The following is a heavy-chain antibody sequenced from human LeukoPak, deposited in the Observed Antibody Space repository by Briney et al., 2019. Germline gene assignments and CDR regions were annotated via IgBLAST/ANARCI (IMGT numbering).Heavy chain of an antibody. CDR1: GFTFSTYW. Sequence: GGSLRLSCAASGFTFSTYWMSWVRQAPGKGLEWVANINQDGSAKYYVDFVKGRFTISRDNAKNSLYLQMNSLRAEDTAVYYCARLSLYGSSWQKDYWGQGTLVTVSS. V-gene: IGHV3-7*01. J-gene: IGHJ4*02. CDR3: ARLSLYGSSWQKDY. CDR2: INQDGSAK. D-gene: IGHD6-13*01.